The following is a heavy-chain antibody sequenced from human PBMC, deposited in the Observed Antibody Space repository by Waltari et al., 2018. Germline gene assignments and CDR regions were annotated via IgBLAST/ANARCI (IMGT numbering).Heavy chain of an antibody. CDR1: GDSISSGRYY. V-gene: IGHV4-39*02. CDR2: VYYSWGVHSDGKT. Sequence: QPHLQESGPGLVKPSETLSLTCTVSGDSISSGRYYWGWIHQSPGKGLGGIGGVYYSWGVHSDGKTYQNPSLKGRVTISVDLSKNEFSLKLESVTAADAAVYFCARDQEFYQHWGQGTLVTVSS. CDR3: ARDQEFYQH. J-gene: IGHJ1*01.